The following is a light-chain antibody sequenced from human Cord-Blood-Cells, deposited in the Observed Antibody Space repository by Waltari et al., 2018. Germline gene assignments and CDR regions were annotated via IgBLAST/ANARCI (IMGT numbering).Light chain of an antibody. V-gene: IGLV2-14*01. Sequence: QSALTQPASVSGSPGPPITLPCTGTSRDVGGYNYVSWYQQHPGKAPKLMIYEVSNRPSGVSNRFSGSKSGNTASLTISGLQAEDEADYYCSSYTSSSTWVFGGGTKLTVL. CDR1: SRDVGGYNY. J-gene: IGLJ3*02. CDR3: SSYTSSSTWV. CDR2: EVS.